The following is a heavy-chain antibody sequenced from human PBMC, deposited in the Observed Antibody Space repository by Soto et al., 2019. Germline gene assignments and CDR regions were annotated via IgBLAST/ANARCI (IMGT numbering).Heavy chain of an antibody. CDR1: GFGFTFSTSA. CDR2: FRESGGTT. D-gene: IGHD3-10*01. Sequence: GGSLRLSCAASGFGFTFSTSAMSWVRQAPGKGLEWVSTFRESGGTTHYANSVKGRFTISRDTSKNMLYLQMNSLRAEDTAIYHCAKDSHWAIISPTYGYWGHGTLVTLSS. CDR3: AKDSHWAIISPTYGY. J-gene: IGHJ4*01. V-gene: IGHV3-23*01.